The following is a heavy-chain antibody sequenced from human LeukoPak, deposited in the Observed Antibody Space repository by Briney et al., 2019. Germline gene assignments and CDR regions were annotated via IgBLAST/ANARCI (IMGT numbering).Heavy chain of an antibody. V-gene: IGHV4-39*07. CDR2: IHYSGST. Sequence: SETLSLTCTVSGGSISSSSYYWAWIRQPPGKGLEWIGSIHYSGSTYYNPSLQSRVTISIDTSKNQFSLKLSSVTAAGTAVYYCARVSMSYYDILTGYYYENEYNWFDPWGQGTLVTVSS. D-gene: IGHD3-9*01. J-gene: IGHJ5*02. CDR3: ARVSMSYYDILTGYYYENEYNWFDP. CDR1: GGSISSSSYY.